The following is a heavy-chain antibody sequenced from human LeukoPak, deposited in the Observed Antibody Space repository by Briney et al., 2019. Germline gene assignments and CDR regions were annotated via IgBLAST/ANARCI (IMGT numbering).Heavy chain of an antibody. V-gene: IGHV1-69*05. Sequence: SVKVSCKASGGTFSSYAISWVRQAPGQGLEWMGGIIPIFGTANYAQKFQGRVTITTDESTSTAYMELSSLRSEDTAVYYCARGEKGATPDFDYWGQGTLVTVSS. J-gene: IGHJ4*02. CDR1: GGTFSSYA. CDR3: ARGEKGATPDFDY. CDR2: IIPIFGTA. D-gene: IGHD5-12*01.